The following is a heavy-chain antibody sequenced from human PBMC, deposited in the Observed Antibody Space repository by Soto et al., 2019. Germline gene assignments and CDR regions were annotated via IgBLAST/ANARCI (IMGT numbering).Heavy chain of an antibody. CDR3: ARMGQYYDILTGYWSGYYFDY. CDR1: GFSLSTSGMC. J-gene: IGHJ4*02. Sequence: SGPTLVNPTQTLTLTCTFSGFSLSTSGMCVSWIRQPPGKALEWLARIDWDDDKYYSTSLKTRLTISKDTSKNQVVLTMANMDPVDTATYYCARMGQYYDILTGYWSGYYFDYWGQGTLVTVSS. CDR2: IDWDDDK. V-gene: IGHV2-70*11. D-gene: IGHD3-9*01.